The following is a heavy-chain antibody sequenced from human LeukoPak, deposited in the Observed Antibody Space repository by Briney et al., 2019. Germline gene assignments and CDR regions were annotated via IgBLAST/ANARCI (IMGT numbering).Heavy chain of an antibody. CDR3: VRPTTVTTVVPAGDWYFDL. Sequence: SETLSLTCTVSGGSISSSSYSWGWIRRPPGKGLEWIGSIYYSGSTYYNPSLKSRVTISVDTSKNQFSLKLSSVTAADTAVYYCVRPTTVTTVVPAGDWYFDLWGRGTLVTVSS. J-gene: IGHJ2*01. CDR1: GGSISSSSYS. V-gene: IGHV4-39*01. D-gene: IGHD4-17*01. CDR2: IYYSGST.